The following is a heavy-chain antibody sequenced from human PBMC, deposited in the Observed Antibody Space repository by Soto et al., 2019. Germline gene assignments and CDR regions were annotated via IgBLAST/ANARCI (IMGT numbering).Heavy chain of an antibody. CDR2: ISSSSSYI. D-gene: IGHD2-2*01. J-gene: IGHJ6*02. CDR3: AREMRRDCSSNSCYGDYYYFYGMDG. Sequence: EVQLVESGGGLVKPGGSLRLSCAASGFTFSSYSMNWVRQAPGKGLEWVSSISSSSSYIYYADSVKGRFTISRDNAKNSLDLQMNSLRAEDTAGYYCAREMRRDCSSNSCYGDYYYFYGMDGWGQGTTVTVSS. CDR1: GFTFSSYS. V-gene: IGHV3-21*01.